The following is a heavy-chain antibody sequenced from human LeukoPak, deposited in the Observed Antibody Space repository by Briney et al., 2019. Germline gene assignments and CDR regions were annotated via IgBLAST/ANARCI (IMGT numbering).Heavy chain of an antibody. CDR3: AKDLGRYYARQFDY. D-gene: IGHD3-10*01. CDR1: GSTFSSYS. J-gene: IGHJ4*02. V-gene: IGHV3-23*01. Sequence: GGSLRPSCAPSGSTFSSYSMNWVRQAPGKGLEWVSTRRGSSDSTLYADSVRGRFTSSTYNSKSTIYLQMNSLRAEDTAVYYCAKDLGRYYARQFDYWGQGTLVTVSS. CDR2: RRGSSDST.